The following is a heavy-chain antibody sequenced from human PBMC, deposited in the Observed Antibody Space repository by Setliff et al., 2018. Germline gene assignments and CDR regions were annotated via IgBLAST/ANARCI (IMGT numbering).Heavy chain of an antibody. J-gene: IGHJ4*02. CDR3: ARAYSGSHDY. CDR2: ITHTGTTGST. Sequence: SETLSLTCAASGGTFTYYYWTWIRQSPAKGLEWIGEITHTGTTGSTKYNPSLKSRVTMSIDTSKNQFSLMVTSVTAADTAVYYCARAYSGSHDYWGQGTLVTVSS. CDR1: GGTFTYYY. D-gene: IGHD1-26*01. V-gene: IGHV4-34*01.